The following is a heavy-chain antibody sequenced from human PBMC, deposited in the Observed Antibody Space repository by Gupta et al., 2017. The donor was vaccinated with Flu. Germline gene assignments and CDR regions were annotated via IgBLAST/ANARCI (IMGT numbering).Heavy chain of an antibody. CDR3: ARPERGRGTLDY. V-gene: IGHV3-48*03. D-gene: IGHD3-16*01. CDR1: GFTFSSYE. J-gene: IGHJ4*02. Sequence: EVQLVESGGGLVQPGGSLRLSCAASGFTFSSYEMNWVRQAPGKGLEWVSYISSSGSTIYYADSVKGRFTISRDNAKNSLYLQMNSLRAEDTAVYYCARPERGRGTLDYWGQGTLVTVSS. CDR2: ISSSGSTI.